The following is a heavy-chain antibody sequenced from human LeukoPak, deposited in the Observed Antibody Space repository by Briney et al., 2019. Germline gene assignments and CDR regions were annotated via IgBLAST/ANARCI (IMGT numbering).Heavy chain of an antibody. V-gene: IGHV1-2*02. Sequence: ASVKVSCKASGYTFTGYYMHWVRQAPGQGLEWMGWINPNSGGTSYAQKFQGRVTMTRDTSISTAYMGLSRLRSDDTAVYFCARGRSDYYLDSWGQGTLVTVSS. CDR2: INPNSGGT. J-gene: IGHJ4*02. D-gene: IGHD3-10*01. CDR3: ARGRSDYYLDS. CDR1: GYTFTGYY.